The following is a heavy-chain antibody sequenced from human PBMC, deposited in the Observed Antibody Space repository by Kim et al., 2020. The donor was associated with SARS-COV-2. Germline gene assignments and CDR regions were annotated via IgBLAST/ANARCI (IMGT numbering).Heavy chain of an antibody. J-gene: IGHJ4*02. CDR3: AREGYGDYDFDY. D-gene: IGHD4-17*01. CDR1: GFTFSSYS. CDR2: ISSSSSYI. Sequence: GGSLRLSCAASGFTFSSYSMNWVRQAPGKGLEWVSSISSSSSYIYYADSVKGRFTISRDNAKNSLYLQMNSLRAEDTAVYYCAREGYGDYDFDYWGQGTLVTVSS. V-gene: IGHV3-21*01.